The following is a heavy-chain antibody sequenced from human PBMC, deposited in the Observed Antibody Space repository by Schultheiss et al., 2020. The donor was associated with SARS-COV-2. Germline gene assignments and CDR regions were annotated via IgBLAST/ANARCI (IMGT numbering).Heavy chain of an antibody. V-gene: IGHV4-31*03. Sequence: SQTLSLTCTVSGGSISSGGYYWSWIRQHPGKGLEWIGYIYYSGSTYYNPSLKSRVTISVDTSKNQFSLKLSSVTAADTAVYYCARDLAAAAPPGMGYWGQGTLVTVSS. CDR3: ARDLAAAAPPGMGY. CDR2: IYYSGST. D-gene: IGHD6-13*01. J-gene: IGHJ4*02. CDR1: GGSISSGGYY.